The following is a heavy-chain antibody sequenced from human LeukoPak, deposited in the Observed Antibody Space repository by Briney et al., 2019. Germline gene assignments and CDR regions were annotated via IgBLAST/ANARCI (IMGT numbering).Heavy chain of an antibody. CDR3: VKDRTGTYTLDY. CDR1: GFTFSNYA. J-gene: IGHJ4*02. V-gene: IGHV3-30-3*01. D-gene: IGHD3-10*01. CDR2: ISDDGSRQ. Sequence: GGSLRLSCAATGFTFSNYAIHWGRQAPGKGLEWVAFISDDGSRQHYADSVKGRLTISRDHSKNTLNLQMNSLRAEDTAVYYCVKDRTGTYTLDYWGQGTLVTVSS.